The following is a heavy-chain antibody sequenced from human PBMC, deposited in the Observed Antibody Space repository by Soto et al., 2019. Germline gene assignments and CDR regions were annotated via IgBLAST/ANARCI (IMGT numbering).Heavy chain of an antibody. J-gene: IGHJ6*02. CDR3: ASQQNGYAVYYYYYGMDV. V-gene: IGHV3-23*01. Sequence: GGSLRLSCAASGFTFSSYAMSWVRQAPGKGLEWVSAISGSGGSTYYADSVKGRFTISRDNSKNTLYLQMNSLRAEDTAVYYCASQQNGYAVYYYYYGMDVWGQGTTVTVSS. CDR2: ISGSGGST. D-gene: IGHD2-2*01. CDR1: GFTFSSYA.